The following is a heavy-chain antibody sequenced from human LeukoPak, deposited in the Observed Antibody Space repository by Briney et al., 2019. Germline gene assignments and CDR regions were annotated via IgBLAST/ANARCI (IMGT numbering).Heavy chain of an antibody. CDR1: GGTFSSYA. D-gene: IGHD4-23*01. V-gene: IGHV1-69*05. Sequence: GASVKVSCKASGGTFSSYAISWVRQAPGQGREWMGRIIPIFGTANYAQKFQGRVTITTDESTSTAYMELSRLRSEDTAVYYCARDPVQDYGGNSGGFDPWGQGTLVTVSS. CDR2: IIPIFGTA. CDR3: ARDPVQDYGGNSGGFDP. J-gene: IGHJ5*02.